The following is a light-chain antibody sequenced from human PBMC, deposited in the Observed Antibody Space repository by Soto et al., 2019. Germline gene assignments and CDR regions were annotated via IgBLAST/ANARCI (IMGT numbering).Light chain of an antibody. V-gene: IGKV1-27*01. CDR1: QGISHF. J-gene: IGKJ1*01. CDR2: AAS. Sequence: DIQMTQSPSSLSASVGDRVTITCRASQGISHFLAWYQQKPGQVPKLLIYAASTLQPGVPSRFSGSGSGTDFTLTISSLPAEDVATYYCQCYNDSSTFGQGTKVEI. CDR3: QCYNDSST.